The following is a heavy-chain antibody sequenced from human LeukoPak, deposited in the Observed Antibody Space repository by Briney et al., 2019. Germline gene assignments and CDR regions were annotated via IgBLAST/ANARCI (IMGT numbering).Heavy chain of an antibody. Sequence: SETLSLTCTVSGYSISSGYYWGWIRQPPGKGLEWIGSIYHSGSTYYNPSLKSRVTISVDTSKNQFSLKLSSVTAADTAVYYCARAIVDYYGSGSYYKNWGQGTLVTVSS. CDR2: IYHSGST. J-gene: IGHJ4*02. CDR1: GYSISSGYY. CDR3: ARAIVDYYGSGSYYKN. D-gene: IGHD3-10*01. V-gene: IGHV4-38-2*02.